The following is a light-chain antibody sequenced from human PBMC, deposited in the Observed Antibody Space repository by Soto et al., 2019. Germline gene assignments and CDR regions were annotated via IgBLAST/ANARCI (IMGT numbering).Light chain of an antibody. CDR1: ESISAW. CDR2: KAY. Sequence: DIQMTQSPSNLSASVGDRVAITCRASESISAWLAWYQQKPGKAAKLLIYKAYSLESGVTSRFSGSGSGTEFTLTISSLQPDDFATYYCQPYNSYSRTVGPGIQVEIK. V-gene: IGKV1-5*03. CDR3: QPYNSYSRT. J-gene: IGKJ1*01.